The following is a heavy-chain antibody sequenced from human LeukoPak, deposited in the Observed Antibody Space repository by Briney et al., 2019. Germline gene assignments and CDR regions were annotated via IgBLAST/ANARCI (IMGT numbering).Heavy chain of an antibody. V-gene: IGHV4-59*08. CDR1: GGSISSYH. J-gene: IGHJ4*02. Sequence: SETLSLTCTVSGGSISSYHWSWIRQPPGKGLEWLGFIYSSGSTDYNPSLKGRVTISVDTSWNQFSLKLTSMTAADTAVYYCARHVAYSSGWFYFDYWGQGSLVTVSS. D-gene: IGHD6-19*01. CDR2: IYSSGST. CDR3: ARHVAYSSGWFYFDY.